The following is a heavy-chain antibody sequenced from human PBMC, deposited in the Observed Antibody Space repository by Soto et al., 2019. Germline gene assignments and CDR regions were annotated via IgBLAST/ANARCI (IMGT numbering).Heavy chain of an antibody. Sequence: PGGSLRLSCAASGFTFDDYAMHWVRQAPGKGLEWVSGISWNSGSIGYADSVKGRFTISRDNAKNSLYLQMNSLRAEDTALYYCAKDKGRGIAMEDAFDIWGQGTMVTVSS. CDR3: AKDKGRGIAMEDAFDI. D-gene: IGHD6-19*01. J-gene: IGHJ3*02. CDR1: GFTFDDYA. CDR2: ISWNSGSI. V-gene: IGHV3-9*01.